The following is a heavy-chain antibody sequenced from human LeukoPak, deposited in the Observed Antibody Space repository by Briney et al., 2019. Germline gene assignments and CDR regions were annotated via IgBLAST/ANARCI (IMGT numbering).Heavy chain of an antibody. CDR2: IYYSGST. Sequence: SETLSLTCTVSGGSISSGGYYWSWIRQHPGKGLEWIGYIYYSGSTYYNPSLKSRVTISVDTSKNQFSLKLSSVTAADTAVYYCARDSPSYFDYWGQGTLVTVSS. V-gene: IGHV4-31*03. CDR3: ARDSPSYFDY. CDR1: GGSISSGGYY. J-gene: IGHJ4*02.